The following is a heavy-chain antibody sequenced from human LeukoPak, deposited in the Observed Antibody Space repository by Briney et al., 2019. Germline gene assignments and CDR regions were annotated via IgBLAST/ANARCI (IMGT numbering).Heavy chain of an antibody. CDR3: ARAGSILTGSLVFDL. V-gene: IGHV1-18*04. D-gene: IGHD3-9*01. J-gene: IGHJ4*02. CDR1: GYTFTIYG. CDR2: ISAYNGNT. Sequence: ASVRVSCKASGYTFTIYGISWVRQAPGQGGEWMGWISAYNGNTNYAQKLQGRVTMTTDTSTSTAYMELRSLRSDDTAVYYCARAGSILTGSLVFDLGGQGTLVTVSS.